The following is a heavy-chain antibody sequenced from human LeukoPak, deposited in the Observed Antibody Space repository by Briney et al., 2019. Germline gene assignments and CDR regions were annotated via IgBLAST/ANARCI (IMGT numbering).Heavy chain of an antibody. J-gene: IGHJ4*02. CDR3: ATERNSGYSH. Sequence: ASVKVSCKVSGYTFTDYYMHWVQQAPGKGLEWMGLVDPEDGETIYAEKFQSRVTITADTSTDTAYMELSSLRSEDTAVYYCATERNSGYSHWGQGTLVTVSS. CDR2: VDPEDGET. D-gene: IGHD3-22*01. V-gene: IGHV1-69-2*01. CDR1: GYTFTDYY.